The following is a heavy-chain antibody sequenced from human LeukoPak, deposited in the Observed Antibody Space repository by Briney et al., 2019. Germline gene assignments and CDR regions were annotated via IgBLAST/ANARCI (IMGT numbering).Heavy chain of an antibody. V-gene: IGHV1-18*01. CDR2: ISTYNGHT. D-gene: IGHD2-8*02. CDR3: ARDLYWVFDL. Sequence: ASVTVSCKDSGYTFTRWNFSWVRQAPGQGLEWMGWISTYNGHTKYAQNLQGTVTMTTDTSTSTAYMELRSLTSDDTAVYYCARDLYWVFDLWGRGTLVTVSS. CDR1: GYTFTRWN. J-gene: IGHJ2*01.